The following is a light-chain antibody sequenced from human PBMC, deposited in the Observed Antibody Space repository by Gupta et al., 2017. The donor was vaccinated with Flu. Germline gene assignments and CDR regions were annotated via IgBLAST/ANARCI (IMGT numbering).Light chain of an antibody. CDR2: EAS. CDR3: QQRSD. CDR1: QSVSRY. Sequence: LTQSPSTLYLSPRERASLACRASQSVSRYLAGDQQKPGQAPRILILEASNRATGITGRFSGSGSGTDFTLTSSSLETEDCEGYYGQQRSDFGQGTRLEIK. V-gene: IGKV3-11*01. J-gene: IGKJ5*01.